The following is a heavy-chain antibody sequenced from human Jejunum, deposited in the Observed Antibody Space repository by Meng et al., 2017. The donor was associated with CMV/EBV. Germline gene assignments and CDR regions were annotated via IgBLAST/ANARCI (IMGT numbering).Heavy chain of an antibody. Sequence: QESGPGLVKASHTVSLTCTFSGGSISSGDNYWSWVRQPPGKGLEWIGYIYYSGSTYYNPSLKSRLTISVDTSKNQFSLNLTSVTAADTAVYYCARVSLRQTIFDYWGQGTLVIVSS. CDR1: GGSISSGDNY. CDR2: IYYSGST. V-gene: IGHV4-30-4*08. CDR3: ARVSLRQTIFDY. D-gene: IGHD6-6*01. J-gene: IGHJ4*02.